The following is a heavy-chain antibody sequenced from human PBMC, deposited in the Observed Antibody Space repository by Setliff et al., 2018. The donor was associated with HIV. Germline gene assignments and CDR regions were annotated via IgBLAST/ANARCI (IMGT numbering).Heavy chain of an antibody. J-gene: IGHJ4*02. V-gene: IGHV1-2*04. D-gene: IGHD2-2*02. Sequence: GASVKVSCKASGYTFTAYYIHWVRQAPGQGLEWMGWINPYSGGTNYAQNFQGWVTMTRDTSITTAYMELSRLTSDDTAVYYCARDRRPAGINYGYGYLDDWGQGTLVTVSS. CDR3: ARDRRPAGINYGYGYLDD. CDR2: INPYSGGT. CDR1: GYTFTAYY.